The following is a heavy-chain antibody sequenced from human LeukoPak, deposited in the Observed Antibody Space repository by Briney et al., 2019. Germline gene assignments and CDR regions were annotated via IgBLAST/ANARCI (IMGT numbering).Heavy chain of an antibody. CDR1: GYNFTTYW. D-gene: IGHD4-17*01. V-gene: IGHV5-51*01. Sequence: GESLKISCKGSGYNFTTYWIGWVRQMPGKGLEWMGIIYPGDSGTIYSPSFQGQVTISADKPINTAYLQWSSLKASDTAMYYCARLSRETTVTTWFDPWGHGTLVTVSS. CDR2: IYPGDSGT. CDR3: ARLSRETTVTTWFDP. J-gene: IGHJ5*02.